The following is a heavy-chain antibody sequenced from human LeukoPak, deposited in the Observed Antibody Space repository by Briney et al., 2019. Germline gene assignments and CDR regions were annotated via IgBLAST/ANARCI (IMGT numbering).Heavy chain of an antibody. CDR1: GGSISSSNYY. D-gene: IGHD6-13*01. V-gene: IGHV4-61*02. J-gene: IGHJ6*03. CDR2: IYTSGST. CDR3: ARTTEAHSWRTRYYDYYMDV. Sequence: PSETLSLTCTVSGGSISSSNYYWNWIRQPAGKGLEWIGRIYTSGSTNYNPSLKSRVTISVDTSKNQFSLKLSSVTAADTAVYYCARTTEAHSWRTRYYDYYMDVWGKGTTVTVSS.